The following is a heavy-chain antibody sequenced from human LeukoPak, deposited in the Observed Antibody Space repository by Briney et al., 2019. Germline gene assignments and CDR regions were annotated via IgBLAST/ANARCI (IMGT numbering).Heavy chain of an antibody. J-gene: IGHJ5*01. CDR2: INPSRGGT. CDR1: GYTFTAYY. V-gene: IGHV1-2*02. CDR3: ARPWEITMSERSYNWFDS. D-gene: IGHD1-26*01. Sequence: ASVKVSCKASGYTFTAYYIHWVRQAPGQGLEWMGRINPSRGGTNYAQKFQGRVTMTRDTSISTAYMELSRLRSDDTAVYYCARPWEITMSERSYNWFDSWGQGTLVTVSS.